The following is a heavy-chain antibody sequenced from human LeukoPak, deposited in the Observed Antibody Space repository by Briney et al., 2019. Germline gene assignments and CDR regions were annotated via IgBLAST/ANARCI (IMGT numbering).Heavy chain of an antibody. D-gene: IGHD3-22*01. V-gene: IGHV3-23*01. CDR1: GFTFSSYA. J-gene: IGHJ4*02. CDR3: ANPDSGGFYFSIRFDF. CDR2: MSGSGDST. Sequence: PGGSLRLSCTASGFTFSSYAMSWVRKAPGKGQEWVSTMSGSGDSTYYADSVKGRFTVSRDNSKNTLYLQMNSLRAEDTAVYFCANPDSGGFYFSIRFDFWGQGTLVTVSS.